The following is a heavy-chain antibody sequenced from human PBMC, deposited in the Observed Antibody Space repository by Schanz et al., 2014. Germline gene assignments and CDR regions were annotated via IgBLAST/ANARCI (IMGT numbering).Heavy chain of an antibody. CDR3: ARDRGYCSGGSCLTFDY. Sequence: VQLLESGGGLVQPGRSLRLSCAAYGFTFRDYYMSWIRQAPGKGLEWVSDISSGSSYANYADSVKGRFTISRDNAKNSLYLQMNTLRAEDTAVYYCARDRGYCSGGSCLTFDYWGQGTLVTVSS. D-gene: IGHD2-15*01. V-gene: IGHV3-11*06. J-gene: IGHJ4*02. CDR1: GFTFRDYY. CDR2: ISSGSSYA.